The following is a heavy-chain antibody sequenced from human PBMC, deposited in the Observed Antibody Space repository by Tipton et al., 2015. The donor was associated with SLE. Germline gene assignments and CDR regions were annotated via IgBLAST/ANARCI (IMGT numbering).Heavy chain of an antibody. Sequence: GLVKPSETLSLTCAVYGGSFSGYYWSWIRQPPGKGLEWIGEINHSGSTNYNPSLKSRVTISVDTSKNQFSLKLSSVTAADTAVYYCAGGRNHYYHSIDTPFDYWGQGTLVTVSS. CDR2: INHSGST. D-gene: IGHD3-22*01. J-gene: IGHJ4*02. V-gene: IGHV4-34*01. CDR3: AGGRNHYYHSIDTPFDY. CDR1: GGSFSGYY.